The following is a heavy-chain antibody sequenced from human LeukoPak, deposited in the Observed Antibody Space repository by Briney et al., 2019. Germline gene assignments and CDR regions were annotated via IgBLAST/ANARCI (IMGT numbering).Heavy chain of an antibody. CDR2: IIPILGIA. D-gene: IGHD5-12*01. Sequence: SVRVSCKASGGTFSSYAISWVRQAPGQGLEWMGRIIPILGIANYAQKFQGRVTITADKSTSTAYMELSSLRSEDTAVYYCARVHSGYDSNWFDPWGQGTLVTVSS. J-gene: IGHJ5*02. V-gene: IGHV1-69*04. CDR1: GGTFSSYA. CDR3: ARVHSGYDSNWFDP.